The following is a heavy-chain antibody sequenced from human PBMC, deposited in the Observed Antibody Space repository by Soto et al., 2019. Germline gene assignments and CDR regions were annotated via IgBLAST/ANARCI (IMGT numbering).Heavy chain of an antibody. J-gene: IGHJ6*02. CDR3: AKHLLAGAGYLHGMDG. CDR1: GFTFSSYG. V-gene: IGHV3-30*18. Sequence: ESGGGVVQPGRSLRLSCAASGFTFSSYGMHWVRQAPGKGLEWVAVISHDGSNKYFADSVKGRSTISRDNSQNTLYLQMNSLRAEDKAVYYCAKHLLAGAGYLHGMDGWGQGTTVTVSS. D-gene: IGHD6-19*01. CDR2: ISHDGSNK.